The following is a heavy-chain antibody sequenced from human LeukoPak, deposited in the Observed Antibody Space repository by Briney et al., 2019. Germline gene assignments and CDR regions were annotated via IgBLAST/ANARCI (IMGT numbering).Heavy chain of an antibody. D-gene: IGHD1-20*01. CDR2: MNPNSGNT. J-gene: IGHJ6*03. V-gene: IGHV1-8*01. Sequence: ASVKVSCKASGYTFTSYDINCVRQATGQGLEWMGWMNPNSGNTGYAQKFQGRVTMTRSTSISTAYMELSSLRSEDTAVYYCARLGYNWNYDYYYYMDVWGKGTTVTVSS. CDR3: ARLGYNWNYDYYYYMDV. CDR1: GYTFTSYD.